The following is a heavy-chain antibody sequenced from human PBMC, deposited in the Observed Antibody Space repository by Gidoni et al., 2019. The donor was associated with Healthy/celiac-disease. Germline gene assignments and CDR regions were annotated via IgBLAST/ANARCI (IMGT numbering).Heavy chain of an antibody. Sequence: QVQLQQWGAGLLKPSETLSLTCALSGPSFSGYYWSWIRQAPGRGLEWIAEITHTGSTHYKPSLRSRVTISVDASKNQFSLQLRSVTAADTAVYYCARGRYHDSSGFPYWGQGTLVTVSS. V-gene: IGHV4-34*01. J-gene: IGHJ4*02. D-gene: IGHD3-22*01. CDR1: GPSFSGYY. CDR3: ARGRYHDSSGFPY. CDR2: ITHTGST.